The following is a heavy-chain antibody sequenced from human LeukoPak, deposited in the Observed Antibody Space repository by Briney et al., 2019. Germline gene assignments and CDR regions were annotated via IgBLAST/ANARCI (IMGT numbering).Heavy chain of an antibody. CDR3: AKGSPSAVAGPLPYYFDY. J-gene: IGHJ4*02. Sequence: GGSLRLSCAASGFTFSSYAMSWVRQAPGKGLEWVSAISGSGGSAYYADSVKGRLTISRDNSKNTLYLQMNSLRAEDTAVYYCAKGSPSAVAGPLPYYFDYWGQGTLVTVSS. CDR1: GFTFSSYA. D-gene: IGHD6-19*01. CDR2: ISGSGGSA. V-gene: IGHV3-23*01.